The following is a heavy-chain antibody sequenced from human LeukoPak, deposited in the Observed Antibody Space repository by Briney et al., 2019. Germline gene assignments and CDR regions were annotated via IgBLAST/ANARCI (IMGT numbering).Heavy chain of an antibody. CDR1: GFTFSSYS. Sequence: GGSLRLSCAASGFTFSSYSMNWVRRAPGKGLEWASYISSSSSTIYYADSVKGRFTISRDNAKNSLYLQMNSLRAEDTAVYYCARVRAEGDYWGQGTLVTVSS. V-gene: IGHV3-48*01. J-gene: IGHJ4*02. CDR2: ISSSSSTI. CDR3: ARVRAEGDY.